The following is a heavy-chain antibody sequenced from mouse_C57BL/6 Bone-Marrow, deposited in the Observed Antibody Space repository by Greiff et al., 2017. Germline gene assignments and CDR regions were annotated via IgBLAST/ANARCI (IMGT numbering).Heavy chain of an antibody. Sequence: QVQLQQPGAELVKPGASVKLSCKASGYTFTSYWMQWVKQRPGQGLEWIGEIDPSDSYTNYNQKFKGKATLTVDTSSSTAYLQLSSLTSEDSAVYYCARSLSTTVGPWYFDVWGTGTTVTVSA. V-gene: IGHV1-50*01. CDR3: ARSLSTTVGPWYFDV. J-gene: IGHJ1*03. D-gene: IGHD1-1*01. CDR1: GYTFTSYW. CDR2: IDPSDSYT.